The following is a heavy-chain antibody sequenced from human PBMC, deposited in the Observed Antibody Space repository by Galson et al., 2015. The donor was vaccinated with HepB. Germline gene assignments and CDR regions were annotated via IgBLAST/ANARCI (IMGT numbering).Heavy chain of an antibody. D-gene: IGHD3-22*01. CDR3: AATESSGYPIWFDP. CDR1: QFPFTKAR. Sequence: SLRLSCAASQFPFTKARMSWVRQAPGKGLEWVGRIKTKTDGGTTDYAAPVKGRFTMSRDDSKNMLYLQMNSLKTEDTGVYYCAATESSGYPIWFDPWGQGTLVTVSS. V-gene: IGHV3-15*01. CDR2: IKTKTDGGTT. J-gene: IGHJ5*02.